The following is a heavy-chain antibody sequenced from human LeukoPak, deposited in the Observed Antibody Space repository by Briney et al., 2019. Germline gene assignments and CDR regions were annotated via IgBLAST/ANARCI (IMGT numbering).Heavy chain of an antibody. CDR1: GFTVSSNY. V-gene: IGHV3-53*04. J-gene: IGHJ6*02. CDR3: ARDLVYLSPDSPHYYYYGMDV. D-gene: IGHD2-8*01. CDR2: IYSGGST. Sequence: GGSLRLSCAASGFTVSSNYMSWVRQAPGKGLEWVSVIYSGGSTYYADSVKGRFTISRHNSKNTLYLQMNSPRAEDTAVYYCARDLVYLSPDSPHYYYYGMDVWGQGTTVTVSS.